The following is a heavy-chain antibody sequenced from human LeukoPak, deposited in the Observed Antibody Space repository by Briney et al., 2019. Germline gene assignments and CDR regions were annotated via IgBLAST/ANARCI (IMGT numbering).Heavy chain of an antibody. D-gene: IGHD5-18*01. J-gene: IGHJ6*02. CDR1: GGSFRGYY. CDR3: ARERRSYRYYGMDV. CDR2: INHSGST. Sequence: PSETLSLTCAVYGGSFRGYYWSWIRQPPGKGLEWIGEINHSGSTNYNPSLKSRVTISVDTSKNQFSLKLSSVTAADTAVYYCARERRSYRYYGMDVWGQGTTVTVSS. V-gene: IGHV4-34*01.